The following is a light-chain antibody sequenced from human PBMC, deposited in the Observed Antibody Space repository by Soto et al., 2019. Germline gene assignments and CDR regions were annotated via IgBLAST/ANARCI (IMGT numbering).Light chain of an antibody. J-gene: IGLJ1*01. CDR1: NSDIGSYRS. V-gene: IGLV2-14*01. CDR3: SSYTNTITLIV. CDR2: EVT. Sequence: QSVLTQPASVSGSPGQSITISCTGTNSDIGSYRSVSWYQQHPGKAPKLLISEVTQRPSGVSNRFSGSKSANTASLTISGLQPEDEADYYCSSYTNTITLIVFGYGTKVTVL.